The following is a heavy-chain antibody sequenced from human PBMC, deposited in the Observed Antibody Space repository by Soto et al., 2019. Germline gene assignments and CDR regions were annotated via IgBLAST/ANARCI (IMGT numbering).Heavy chain of an antibody. CDR3: ATSVAGTFDY. J-gene: IGHJ4*02. CDR1: GGSISSGDYY. Sequence: QVQLQESGPGLVKPSETLSLTCTVSGGSISSGDYYWSWIRQPPGKGLEWVGYIYYTGNTYYNPSLKXXVXIXXDTSKNQFSRKLSSVTAADTAVYYCATSVAGTFDYWGQGTLVTVSS. CDR2: IYYTGNT. D-gene: IGHD6-19*01. V-gene: IGHV4-30-4*01.